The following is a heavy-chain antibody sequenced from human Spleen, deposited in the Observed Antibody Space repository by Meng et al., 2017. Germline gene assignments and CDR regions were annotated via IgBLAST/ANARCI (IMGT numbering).Heavy chain of an antibody. CDR3: ARFYGSSLDY. Sequence: SETLSLTCTVSGGSLSSGRHYWSWIRQLPGTGLEWIGFISHSGSAFHNPSLKSRVVISVDTPKNKFSLNLSSVTAADTAVYFCARFYGSSLDYWGQGTLVTVSS. CDR2: ISHSGSA. D-gene: IGHD4-17*01. CDR1: GGSLSSGRHY. J-gene: IGHJ4*02. V-gene: IGHV4-31*03.